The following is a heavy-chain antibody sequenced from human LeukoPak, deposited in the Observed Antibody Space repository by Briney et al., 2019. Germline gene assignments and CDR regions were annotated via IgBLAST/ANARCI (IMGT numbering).Heavy chain of an antibody. V-gene: IGHV4-59*02. J-gene: IGHJ6*03. D-gene: IGHD4-17*01. CDR2: IYYSGST. CDR3: ARRRGGDYGMYYYYYMDV. Sequence: SETLSLTCTVSGGSVSSYYWSWIRQPPGKGLEWIGYIYYSGSTNYNPSLKSRVTISVDTSKNQFSLKLSSVTAADTAVYYCARRRGGDYGMYYYYYMDVWGKGTTVTVSS. CDR1: GGSVSSYY.